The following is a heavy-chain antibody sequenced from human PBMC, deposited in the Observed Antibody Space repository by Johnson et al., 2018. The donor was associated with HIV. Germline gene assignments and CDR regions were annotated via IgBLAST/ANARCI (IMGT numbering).Heavy chain of an antibody. CDR2: ITWNGGAT. CDR1: GFSFSSYD. D-gene: IGHD1-26*01. Sequence: VQLVESGGGVVQPGGSVRLSCAASGFSFSSYDMHWVRQAPGKGLEWVSGITWNGGATEYTDSVKGRFTISRDNAKNSLYLQMNSLRAEDTALYYCAKGRPGIGLMSFDIWGQGTMVTVSS. CDR3: AKGRPGIGLMSFDI. J-gene: IGHJ3*02. V-gene: IGHV3-20*04.